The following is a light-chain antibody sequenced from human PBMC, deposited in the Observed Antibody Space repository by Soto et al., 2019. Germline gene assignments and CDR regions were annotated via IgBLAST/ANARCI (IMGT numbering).Light chain of an antibody. CDR1: QGISNS. CDR2: AAS. CDR3: LQHNSYPFT. Sequence: DIQMTQSQSAMSASVGDRVTITCRASQGISNSFAWFQQKPGKVPNRLIYAASNLQSGVPSRFSGSGSGTEFTLTISSLQPEDFATYYCLQHNSYPFTFGPGTKVDIK. V-gene: IGKV1-17*03. J-gene: IGKJ3*01.